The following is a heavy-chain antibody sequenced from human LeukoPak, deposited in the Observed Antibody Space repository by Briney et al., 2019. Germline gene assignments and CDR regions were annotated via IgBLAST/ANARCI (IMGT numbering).Heavy chain of an antibody. CDR2: INVNSGGT. CDR1: GNTFTVDV. Sequence: ASVKLSCKASGNTFTVDVMQWVRKPPGQGLERMGWINVNSGGTHYAQKFQGRVSMTSDTSIATAYMELSGLRSDDTAVYYCASYSNSPKEFDKWGQGTLVSVSS. D-gene: IGHD2/OR15-2a*01. CDR3: ASYSNSPKEFDK. V-gene: IGHV1-2*02. J-gene: IGHJ4*02.